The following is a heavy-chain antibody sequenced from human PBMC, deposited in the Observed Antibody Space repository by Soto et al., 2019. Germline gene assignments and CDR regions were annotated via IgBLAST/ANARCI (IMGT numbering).Heavy chain of an antibody. Sequence: PGESLKISCKGSGYSFTSYWIGWVRQMPGKGLEWMGIIYPGDSDTRYSPSFQGQVTISADKSISTAYLQWSSLKASDTAMYYCATTYYYGWGSYYKDAFDIWGQGTMVTVSS. CDR2: IYPGDSDT. CDR1: GYSFTSYW. V-gene: IGHV5-51*01. J-gene: IGHJ3*02. CDR3: ATTYYYGWGSYYKDAFDI. D-gene: IGHD3-10*01.